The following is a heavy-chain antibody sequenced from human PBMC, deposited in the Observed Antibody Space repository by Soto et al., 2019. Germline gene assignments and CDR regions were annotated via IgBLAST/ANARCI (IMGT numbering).Heavy chain of an antibody. V-gene: IGHV4-59*03. J-gene: IGHJ3*01. D-gene: IGHD6-19*01. CDR2: IYYSGTI. Sequence: WTWIRQTPGQGLEWIGYIYYSGTINYNPFLESRVTISIDTSKNQFSLRLSSVTAADTAVYFCAKSVVHQWLVHDALDVWGQGTTVTVSS. CDR3: AKSVVHQWLVHDALDV.